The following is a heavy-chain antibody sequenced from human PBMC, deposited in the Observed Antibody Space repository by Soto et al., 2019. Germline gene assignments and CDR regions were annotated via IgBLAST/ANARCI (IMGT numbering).Heavy chain of an antibody. J-gene: IGHJ4*02. CDR1: GESSSIDNYY. D-gene: IGHD1-1*01. CDR2: ITYSGST. Sequence: WETLSLTCIVSGESSSIDNYYWGWIRQPPGKGLEWIGSITYSGSTYYNPSLKSRVTMAVDTSKNQFSLNLPSVTAADTAVYYCARPGTTTGWFYFDDWGPGILVTVS. V-gene: IGHV4-39*01. CDR3: ARPGTTTGWFYFDD.